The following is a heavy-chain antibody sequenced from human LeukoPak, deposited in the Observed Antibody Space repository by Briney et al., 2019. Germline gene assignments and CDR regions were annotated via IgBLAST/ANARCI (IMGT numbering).Heavy chain of an antibody. CDR2: TSYDGSNK. CDR1: GFTFSNYG. Sequence: GGSLRLSCAASGFTFSNYGMHWVRQAPGKGLEWVAVTSYDGSNKYYSGSVKGRFTISRDNSKNTLYLQMNSLRAEDTGVYYCAKDSCSSTSCYEDFWGQGTLVTVSS. J-gene: IGHJ4*02. V-gene: IGHV3-30*18. D-gene: IGHD2-2*01. CDR3: AKDSCSSTSCYEDF.